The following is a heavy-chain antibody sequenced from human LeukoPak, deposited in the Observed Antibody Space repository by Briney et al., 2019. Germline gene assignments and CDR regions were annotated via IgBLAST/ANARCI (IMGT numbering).Heavy chain of an antibody. CDR2: ISSSGSTI. V-gene: IGHV3-11*01. Sequence: GGSLRLSCAASGFTFSDYYMSWIRQAPGKGLEWVSYISSSGSTIYYADSVKGRFTISRDNAKNSLYLQMNSLRAEDTAVYYCARDTAFQSAISRRRGYFDYWGQGTLVTVSS. J-gene: IGHJ4*02. CDR3: ARDTAFQSAISRRRGYFDY. D-gene: IGHD3-3*01. CDR1: GFTFSDYY.